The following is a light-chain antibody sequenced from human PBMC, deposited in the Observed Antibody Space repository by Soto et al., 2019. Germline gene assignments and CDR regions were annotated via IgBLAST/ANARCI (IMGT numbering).Light chain of an antibody. CDR2: VAS. CDR1: QSIGSS. J-gene: IGKJ2*01. CDR3: QQTFSIPYT. Sequence: DIQMTQSPFSLSASVGDRVTITCRASQSIGSSLSWYQQKPGGAPKLLIHVASSLQTGVPPRFSGRGSGTGFTLTITSLQPEDCATYYCQQTFSIPYTFGQGTKLE. V-gene: IGKV1-39*01.